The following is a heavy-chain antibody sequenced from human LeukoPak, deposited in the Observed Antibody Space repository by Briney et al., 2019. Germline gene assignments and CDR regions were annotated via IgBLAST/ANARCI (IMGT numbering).Heavy chain of an antibody. V-gene: IGHV4-59*01. CDR2: IYSSGST. Sequence: PSETLSLTCTVSGGSISSYYWSWIRQPPGKGLERIGYIYSSGSTNYNPSLKSRVTISVDTSKNQFSLKLSSVTAADTAVYYCARAPGGYDILTGYQSLYLFDYWGQGTLVTVSS. D-gene: IGHD3-9*01. J-gene: IGHJ4*02. CDR1: GGSISSYY. CDR3: ARAPGGYDILTGYQSLYLFDY.